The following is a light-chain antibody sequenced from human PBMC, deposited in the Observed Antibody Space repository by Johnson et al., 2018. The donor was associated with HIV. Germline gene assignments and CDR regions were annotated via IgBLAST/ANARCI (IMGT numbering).Light chain of an antibody. J-gene: IGLJ1*01. CDR3: GTWDSSLSAGGV. CDR1: SSNIEHNY. V-gene: IGLV1-51*02. Sequence: QSVLTQPPSVSAAPGQKVTISCSGSSSNIEHNYISWYQQLPGTAPKLLIYENNKRPSGIPDRFSGSKSGTSATLDITGLQTGDEADYYCGTWDSSLSAGGVFGTGTKVTVL. CDR2: ENN.